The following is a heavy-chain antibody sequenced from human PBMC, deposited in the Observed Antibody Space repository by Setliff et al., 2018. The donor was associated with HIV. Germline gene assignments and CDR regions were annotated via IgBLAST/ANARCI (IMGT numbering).Heavy chain of an antibody. Sequence: SETLSLTCTVSGGSVSSGSYYWNWIRQPAGKGLEWIGRIYTSGSTNYNPSLKSRVTMSVDTSKNQFSLKLSSVTAADTAVYYCARVFPDGYNETFSDYWGQGTLVTVSS. J-gene: IGHJ4*02. CDR2: IYTSGST. CDR1: GGSVSSGSYY. D-gene: IGHD5-12*01. CDR3: ARVFPDGYNETFSDY. V-gene: IGHV4-61*02.